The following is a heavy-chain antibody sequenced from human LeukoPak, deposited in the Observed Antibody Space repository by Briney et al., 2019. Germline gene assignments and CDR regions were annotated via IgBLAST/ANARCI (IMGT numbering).Heavy chain of an antibody. CDR2: INPSGGST. J-gene: IGHJ4*02. CDR1: GYSFTSSY. D-gene: IGHD3-3*01. V-gene: IGHV1-46*01. CDR3: ARDYAYYDFWSGYSPFDY. Sequence: ASVKVSCKASGYSFTSSYMHWVRQAPGQGLEWMGLINPSGGSTSYAQKFQGRVTMTRDTSTSTVYMELSSLRSEDTAVYYCARDYAYYDFWSGYSPFDYWGQGTLVTVSS.